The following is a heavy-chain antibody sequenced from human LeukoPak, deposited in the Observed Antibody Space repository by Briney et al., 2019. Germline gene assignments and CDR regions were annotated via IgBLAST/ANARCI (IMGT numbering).Heavy chain of an antibody. CDR3: ARDGYSFDY. CDR2: LHADGIER. D-gene: IGHD5-12*01. V-gene: IGHV3-7*01. CDR1: GFTLSGYW. J-gene: IGHJ4*02. Sequence: GGSLRLSCAASGFTLSGYWMSWVRQAPGKGLEWVARLHADGIERYFVDSVKGRFTISRDNAKNSLYLQMYSLRLDDTAVYYCARDGYSFDYLGQGTLVTVSS.